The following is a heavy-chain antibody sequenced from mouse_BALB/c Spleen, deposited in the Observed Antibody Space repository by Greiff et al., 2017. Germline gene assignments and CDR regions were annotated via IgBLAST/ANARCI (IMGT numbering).Heavy chain of an antibody. CDR1: GYTFTDYN. V-gene: IGHV1S29*02. CDR2: IYPYNGGT. J-gene: IGHJ2*01. CDR3: ARYWGYFDY. D-gene: IGHD4-1*01. Sequence: EVKLVESGPELVKPGASVKISCKASGYTFTDYNMHWVKQSHGKSLEWIGYIYPYNGGTGYNQKFKSKATLTVDNSSSTAYMELRSLTSEDSAVYYCARYWGYFDYWGQGTTLTVSS.